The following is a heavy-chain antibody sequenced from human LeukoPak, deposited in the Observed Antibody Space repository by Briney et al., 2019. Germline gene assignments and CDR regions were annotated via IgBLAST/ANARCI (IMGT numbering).Heavy chain of an antibody. CDR3: ARAGAGALLIWFLGDGMDV. CDR1: GYTLTELS. D-gene: IGHD1-26*01. V-gene: IGHV1-24*01. Sequence: GASVKVSCKVSGYTLTELSMHWVRQAPGKGLEWMGWISTGTGDTNYAQKFQDRVTMTIDTSANTAHMELRSLRSDDTAVYYCARAGAGALLIWFLGDGMDVWGQGTTVTVSS. CDR2: ISTGTGDT. J-gene: IGHJ6*02.